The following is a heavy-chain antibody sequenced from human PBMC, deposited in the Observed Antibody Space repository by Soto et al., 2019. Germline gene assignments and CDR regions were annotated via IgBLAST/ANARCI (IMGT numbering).Heavy chain of an antibody. CDR1: GFTVSSNY. J-gene: IGHJ6*03. D-gene: IGHD1-26*01. CDR3: ARDLRTWENYYYYMDV. V-gene: IGHV3-53*04. CDR2: IYSGGST. Sequence: GGSLRLSCAASGFTVSSNYMSWVRQAPGKGLEWVSVIYSGGSTYYADSVKGRFTISRHNSKNTLYLQMNRLRAEDTAVYYCARDLRTWENYYYYMDVWGKGTTVTVSS.